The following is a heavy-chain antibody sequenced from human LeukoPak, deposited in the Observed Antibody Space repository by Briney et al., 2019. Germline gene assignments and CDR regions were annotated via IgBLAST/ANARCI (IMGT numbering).Heavy chain of an antibody. Sequence: GGSLRLSCAASGFTFSSYSMNWVRQAPGKGLEWVSSISSSSSYIYYADSVKGRFTISRDNAKNSLYLQMNSLRAEDTAVYYCARGRYSSSSQLDYWGQGTLVTVSS. CDR2: ISSSSSYI. V-gene: IGHV3-21*01. J-gene: IGHJ4*02. CDR3: ARGRYSSSSQLDY. CDR1: GFTFSSYS. D-gene: IGHD6-13*01.